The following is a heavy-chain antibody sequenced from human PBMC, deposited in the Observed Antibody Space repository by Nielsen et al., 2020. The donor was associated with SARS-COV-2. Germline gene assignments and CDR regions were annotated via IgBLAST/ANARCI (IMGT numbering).Heavy chain of an antibody. V-gene: IGHV4-4*02. Sequence: SETLSLTCAVSGGSISSSNWWSWVRPPPGKGLEWIGEIYHSGSTNYNPSLKSRVTISVDTSKNQFSLKLSSVTAADTAVYYCARPGGYSGYAEWLVRTGPYYGMDVWGQGTTVTVSS. CDR2: IYHSGST. D-gene: IGHD5-12*01. CDR3: ARPGGYSGYAEWLVRTGPYYGMDV. CDR1: GGSISSSNW. J-gene: IGHJ6*02.